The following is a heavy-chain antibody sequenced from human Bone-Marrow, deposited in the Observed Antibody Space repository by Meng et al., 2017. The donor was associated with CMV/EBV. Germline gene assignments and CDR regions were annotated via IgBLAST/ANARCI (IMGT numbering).Heavy chain of an antibody. J-gene: IGHJ4*02. D-gene: IGHD3-10*01. V-gene: IGHV4-4*02. Sequence: SETLSLTCAVSGGSISSSNWWSWVRQPPGKGLEWIGEIYHSGSTNYNPSLKSRVTISVDKSKNQFSLKLSSVTAADTAVYYCARDVLWFGELLDYWGQGTLVTVSS. CDR1: GGSISSSNW. CDR2: IYHSGST. CDR3: ARDVLWFGELLDY.